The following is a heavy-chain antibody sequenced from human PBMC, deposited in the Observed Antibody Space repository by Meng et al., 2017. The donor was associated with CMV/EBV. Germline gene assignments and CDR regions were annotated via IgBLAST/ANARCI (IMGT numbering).Heavy chain of an antibody. CDR3: ASQYSGTYYREFDY. Sequence: SETLSLTCTVSGVSISSYYWSWIRQPPGKGLEWIGHIYYSVSINYNPSLKSRVTMSVDTSKNQFSLKLSSVTAADTAVYYCASQYSGTYYREFDYWGQGTLVTVSS. J-gene: IGHJ4*02. CDR1: GVSISSYY. CDR2: IYYSVSI. V-gene: IGHV4-59*01. D-gene: IGHD1-26*01.